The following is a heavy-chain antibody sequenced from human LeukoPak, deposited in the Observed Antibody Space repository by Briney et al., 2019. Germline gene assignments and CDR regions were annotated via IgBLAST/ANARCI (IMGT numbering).Heavy chain of an antibody. J-gene: IGHJ4*02. Sequence: GGSLRLSCAASGFTFSSYAMHWVRQAPGKGLEWVAVISYDGSNKYYADSVKGRFTISRDNSKNTLYLQMNSLRAEDTAVYHCARDSRVAVAGTFDYWGQGTLVTVSS. CDR3: ARDSRVAVAGTFDY. CDR2: ISYDGSNK. CDR1: GFTFSSYA. V-gene: IGHV3-30-3*01. D-gene: IGHD6-19*01.